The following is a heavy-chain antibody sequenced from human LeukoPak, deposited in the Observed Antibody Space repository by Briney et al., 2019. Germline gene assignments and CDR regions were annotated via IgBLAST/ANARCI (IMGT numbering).Heavy chain of an antibody. Sequence: GGSLRLSCAASGFTFRSYAMSWARQAPGKWLEWVSAFSGSGGSTYYADSVKGRFTISRDNPKNTLYLQIHSLRAEDTAVYYCAKDPSSGWYAYNWFDPWGTGVLVTVAS. CDR3: AKDPSSGWYAYNWFDP. CDR1: GFTFRSYA. D-gene: IGHD6-19*01. V-gene: IGHV3-23*01. J-gene: IGHJ5*02. CDR2: FSGSGGST.